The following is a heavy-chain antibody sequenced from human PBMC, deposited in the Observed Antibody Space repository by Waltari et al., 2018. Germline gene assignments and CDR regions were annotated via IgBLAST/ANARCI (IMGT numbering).Heavy chain of an antibody. Sequence: EVQLVESGGGLVQPGGSLRLSCAASGFTFSSYAMSWVRQAPGKGLEWVSAISGSGGSTYYADSVKGRFTISRDNSKNTLYLQMNSLRAEDTAVYYCAKSVSQSPGYYYYMDVRGKGTTVTVSS. V-gene: IGHV3-23*04. J-gene: IGHJ6*03. CDR2: ISGSGGST. CDR3: AKSVSQSPGYYYYMDV. D-gene: IGHD3-10*01. CDR1: GFTFSSYA.